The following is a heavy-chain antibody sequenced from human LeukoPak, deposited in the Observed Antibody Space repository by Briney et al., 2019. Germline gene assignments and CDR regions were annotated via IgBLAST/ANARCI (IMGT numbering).Heavy chain of an antibody. CDR2: INHSGST. V-gene: IGHV4-34*01. J-gene: IGHJ4*02. Sequence: PETLSLTCAVYGGSFSGYYWSWIRQPPGKGLEWIGEINHSGSTNYNPSLKSRVTISVDTSKNQFSLKLSSVTAADTAVYYCARVPPGAKYCSSTSCLRGYFDYWGQGTLVTVSS. CDR3: ARVPPGAKYCSSTSCLRGYFDY. CDR1: GGSFSGYY. D-gene: IGHD2-2*01.